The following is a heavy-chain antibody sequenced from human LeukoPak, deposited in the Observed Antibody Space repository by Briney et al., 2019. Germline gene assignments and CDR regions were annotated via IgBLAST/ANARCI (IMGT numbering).Heavy chain of an antibody. J-gene: IGHJ6*02. CDR3: ARRSSWYPATYYCYYYGMDV. V-gene: IGHV4-34*01. D-gene: IGHD6-13*01. CDR2: INHSGST. CDR1: GGSFSGYY. Sequence: SETLSLTCAVYGGSFSGYYWSWIRQPPPKGLEWIGEINHSGSTNYNPSLKSRVTISVDTSKNQFFLKLGSVTAADTAVYYCARRSSWYPATYYCYYYGMDVWGQGTTVTVSS.